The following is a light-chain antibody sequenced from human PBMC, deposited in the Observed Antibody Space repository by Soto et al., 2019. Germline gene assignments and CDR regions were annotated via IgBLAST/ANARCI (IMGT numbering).Light chain of an antibody. CDR3: QQRYSTLWT. Sequence: DIQMTQSPSSLSASVGDRVTITCRASQSISSYLNWYQQKPGKAPKLLIYAASSLQSGVPSRFSGSGSGTDFTRNISSLQPEDFATYYCQQRYSTLWTFGQGTKVEIK. J-gene: IGKJ1*01. CDR1: QSISSY. V-gene: IGKV1-39*01. CDR2: AAS.